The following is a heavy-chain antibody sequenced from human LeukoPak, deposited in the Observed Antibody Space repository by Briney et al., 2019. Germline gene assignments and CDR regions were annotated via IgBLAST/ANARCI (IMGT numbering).Heavy chain of an antibody. V-gene: IGHV4-34*01. Sequence: SETLSLTCAVYGGSFSGYYWSWIRQPPGKGLEWIGEINHSGSTNYNPPLQSRVTISVDTSKNEFSLKLSSVTAADTAVYYCARWAETGYCSSTSCYARGSGSPYCYYGMDVWGQGTTVTVSS. D-gene: IGHD2-2*01. CDR2: INHSGST. CDR3: ARWAETGYCSSTSCYARGSGSPYCYYGMDV. J-gene: IGHJ6*02. CDR1: GGSFSGYY.